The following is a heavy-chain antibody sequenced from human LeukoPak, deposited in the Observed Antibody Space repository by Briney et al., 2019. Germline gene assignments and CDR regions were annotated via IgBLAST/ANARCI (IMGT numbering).Heavy chain of an antibody. CDR3: ARVYYDSSGYGLDY. CDR2: IYYSGST. D-gene: IGHD3-22*01. V-gene: IGHV4-59*01. Sequence: SETLSLTCTVSGGSISSYYWSWIRQPPGKGLEWIGYIYYSGSTNYNPSLKSRVTISVDTSKNQFSLKLSSVTAADRAVYYCARVYYDSSGYGLDYWGQGTLVTVSS. J-gene: IGHJ4*02. CDR1: GGSISSYY.